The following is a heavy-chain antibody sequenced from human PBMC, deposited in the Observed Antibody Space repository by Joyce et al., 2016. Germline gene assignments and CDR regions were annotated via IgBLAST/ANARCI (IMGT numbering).Heavy chain of an antibody. J-gene: IGHJ4*02. Sequence: QLHLQESGPGLVKPSETLSLTCTVSGGSMSSISFYGGWIRQPLGKGLEWIGSISYSGKPYYNPSLKSRVTTSIDTSKNQFSLDLTSVTAADTAVYYCARLYSGNSVDYWGQGTLVTVSS. CDR1: GGSMSSISFY. V-gene: IGHV4-39*01. CDR3: ARLYSGNSVDY. CDR2: ISYSGKP. D-gene: IGHD4-23*01.